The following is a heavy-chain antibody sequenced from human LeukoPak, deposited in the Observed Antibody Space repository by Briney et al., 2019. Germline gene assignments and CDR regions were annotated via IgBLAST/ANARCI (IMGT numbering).Heavy chain of an antibody. J-gene: IGHJ4*02. V-gene: IGHV4-39*07. CDR1: GGSISSSSYY. CDR3: AIRGGNYYDSSGYYFSFDY. Sequence: SETPSLTCTVSGGSISSSSYYWGWIRQPPGKGLEWIGSIYYSGSTYYNPSLKSRVTISVDTSKNQFSLKLSSVTAADTAVYYCAIRGGNYYDSSGYYFSFDYWGQGTLVTVSS. CDR2: IYYSGST. D-gene: IGHD3-22*01.